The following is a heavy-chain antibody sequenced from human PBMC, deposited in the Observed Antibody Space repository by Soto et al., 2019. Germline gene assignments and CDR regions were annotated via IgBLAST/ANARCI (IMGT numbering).Heavy chain of an antibody. CDR1: GGSISKSNYF. CDR3: ARLGWGNGDSDY. Sequence: QLQLHESGPGLVKSSETLSLTCTVSGGSISKSNYFCGWIRQATGKGLAWIASILYTGTTSYNSSLKSRVAISVDTSKNQFALKLNSVTAADTAVYYCARLGWGNGDSDYWGQGTLVTVSS. J-gene: IGHJ4*02. V-gene: IGHV4-39*01. D-gene: IGHD2-21*01. CDR2: ILYTGTT.